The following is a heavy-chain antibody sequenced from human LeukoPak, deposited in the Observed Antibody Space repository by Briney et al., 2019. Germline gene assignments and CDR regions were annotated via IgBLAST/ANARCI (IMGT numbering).Heavy chain of an antibody. CDR3: ARGASSAYYVDY. J-gene: IGHJ4*02. Sequence: HAGGSLRLSCAASGFTFSTYWMHWVRQAPGKGLVWVSRIKYDGSMTTYGDSVKGRFSISRDNAKNTVDLQMNSLRAEDTAVYHCARGASSAYYVDYWGQGTLVSVSS. V-gene: IGHV3-74*01. CDR2: IKYDGSMT. D-gene: IGHD3-22*01. CDR1: GFTFSTYW.